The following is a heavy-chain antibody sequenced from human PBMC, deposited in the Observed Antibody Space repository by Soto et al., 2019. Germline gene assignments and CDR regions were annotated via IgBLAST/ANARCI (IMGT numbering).Heavy chain of an antibody. CDR3: ARSRGYCGGDCYWYYLDY. Sequence: QLQLQESGPGLVKPSETLSLTCTVSGGSISSSSYYWGWIRQPPGKGLEWIGSIYYSGSTYYNPSLKSRVTIAVDTSKNQFSLKLSSVTAADTAVYYCARSRGYCGGDCYWYYLDYWGQGTLVTVSS. J-gene: IGHJ4*02. CDR2: IYYSGST. D-gene: IGHD2-21*02. V-gene: IGHV4-39*01. CDR1: GGSISSSSYY.